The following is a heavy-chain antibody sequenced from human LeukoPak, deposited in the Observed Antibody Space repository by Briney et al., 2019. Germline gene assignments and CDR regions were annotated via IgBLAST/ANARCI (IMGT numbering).Heavy chain of an antibody. CDR2: ISYDGSNK. CDR1: GFTFSSYA. CDR3: AKIPSATENFDY. J-gene: IGHJ4*02. Sequence: GGSLRLSCAASGFTFSSYAMHWVRQAPGKGLEWVAVISYDGSNKYYADSVKGRFTISRDNAKNTLYLQMDSLRAEDTAIYYCAKIPSATENFDYWGQGTLVTVSS. V-gene: IGHV3-30*04. D-gene: IGHD5-12*01.